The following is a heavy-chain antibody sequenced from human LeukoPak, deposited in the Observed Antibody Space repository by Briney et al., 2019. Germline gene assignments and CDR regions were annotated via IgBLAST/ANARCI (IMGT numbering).Heavy chain of an antibody. CDR2: IRNKAHTFST. CDR1: GFDFGAHE. J-gene: IGHJ1*01. V-gene: IGHV3-72*01. CDR3: VRASQGYFQS. Sequence: KPGGSLRLSCAASGFDFGAHEMDWVRQAPGKGLEWVGRIRNKAHTFSTEYAASVRGRSTVSRDDSKNSLSLQMNSLRIEDTAVYYCVRASQGYFQSWGQGTLVTVSS.